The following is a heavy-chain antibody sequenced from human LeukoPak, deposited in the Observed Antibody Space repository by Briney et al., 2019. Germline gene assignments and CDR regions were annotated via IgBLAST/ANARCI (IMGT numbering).Heavy chain of an antibody. V-gene: IGHV3-23*01. CDR2: IGGSGDST. CDR1: GFTFSTYA. Sequence: GGSLRLSCAASGFTFSTYAMSWIRQAPGKGLEWVSGIGGSGDSTFYADSVKGRFTISRGNSKNTLCLQMNSLTAEDTALYYCSKLTSAYTSLNAFDMWGQGTMVTVSS. CDR3: SKLTSAYTSLNAFDM. J-gene: IGHJ3*02. D-gene: IGHD6-13*01.